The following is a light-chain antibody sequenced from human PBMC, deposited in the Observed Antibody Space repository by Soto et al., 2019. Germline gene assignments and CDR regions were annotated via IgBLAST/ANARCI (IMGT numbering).Light chain of an antibody. CDR2: GNS. V-gene: IGLV1-40*01. CDR1: SSNIGAGYD. Sequence: QPVLTQPPSVSGAPGQRVTISCTGSSSNIGAGYDVHWYQQLPGTAPKLLIYGNSNRPSGVPDRFSSSKSGTSASLAITGLQAEDEADYYCQSHDSSLSGYVFGTGTKLTVL. CDR3: QSHDSSLSGYV. J-gene: IGLJ1*01.